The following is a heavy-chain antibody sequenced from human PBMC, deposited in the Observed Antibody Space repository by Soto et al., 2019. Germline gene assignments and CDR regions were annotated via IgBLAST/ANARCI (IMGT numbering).Heavy chain of an antibody. Sequence: GALRPSCAASGFTFRDYYISWVRQAPGEGVEWVSYISSSGSTIYYADSVKGRFTISRDNAKNSLYLQMNSLRAEDTAVYYCARGPYDYVWGSDPPHFDYWGQGTLVTVSS. V-gene: IGHV3-11*01. D-gene: IGHD3-16*02. J-gene: IGHJ4*02. CDR3: ARGPYDYVWGSDPPHFDY. CDR2: ISSSGSTI. CDR1: GFTFRDYY.